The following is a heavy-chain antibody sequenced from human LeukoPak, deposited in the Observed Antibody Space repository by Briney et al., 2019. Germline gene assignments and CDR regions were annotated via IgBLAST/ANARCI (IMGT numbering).Heavy chain of an antibody. J-gene: IGHJ4*02. CDR1: GFTFSSYG. Sequence: GGSLRLSCSASGFTFSSYGMHWVRQSPGKGLEHVSAISYYGGNTYYADSVKSRFTISRDNSKNTLYLQMSSLRAEDTAVYYCVKDRTFSDYSFFDYWGQGTLVTVSS. CDR2: ISYYGGNT. D-gene: IGHD3-22*01. V-gene: IGHV3-64D*06. CDR3: VKDRTFSDYSFFDY.